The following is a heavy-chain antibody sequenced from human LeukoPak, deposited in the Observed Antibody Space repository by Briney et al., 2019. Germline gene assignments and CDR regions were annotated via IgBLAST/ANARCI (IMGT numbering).Heavy chain of an antibody. D-gene: IGHD6-13*01. CDR1: GFTFSSYA. J-gene: IGHJ4*02. Sequence: GGSLRLSCAASGFTFSSYAMHWVRQAPGKGLEYVSAISSNGGSTYYANSVKGRFTISRDNSKNTLYLQMGSLRAEDMAVYYCARGIAAAGSVDYWGQGTLVTVSS. CDR3: ARGIAAAGSVDY. CDR2: ISSNGGST. V-gene: IGHV3-64*01.